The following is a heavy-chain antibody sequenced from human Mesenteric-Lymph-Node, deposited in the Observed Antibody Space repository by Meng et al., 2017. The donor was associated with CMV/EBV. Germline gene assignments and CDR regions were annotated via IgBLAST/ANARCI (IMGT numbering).Heavy chain of an antibody. J-gene: IGHJ6*02. Sequence: GGSLRLSCAASGFTFRSYEMNWVRQAPGKGLEWVSYISGSGNTRYYVDSVKGRFTISRDNAKNSLYLQMNSLRDEDTAVYYCARVFVDVWGQETTVTVSS. CDR3: ARVFVDV. CDR1: GFTFRSYE. CDR2: ISGSGNTR. V-gene: IGHV3-48*03. D-gene: IGHD3-3*01.